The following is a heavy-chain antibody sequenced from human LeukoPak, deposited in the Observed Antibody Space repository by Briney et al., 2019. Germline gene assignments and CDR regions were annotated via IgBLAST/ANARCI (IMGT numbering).Heavy chain of an antibody. CDR1: GFTFSSYS. V-gene: IGHV3-48*04. CDR2: ISSSSSTI. D-gene: IGHD3-9*01. J-gene: IGHJ1*01. Sequence: GGSLRLSCAASGFTFSSYSMNWVRQAPGKGLEWVSYISSSSSTIYYADSVKGRFTVSRDNAKNSLYLQMNSLRAEDTAVYYCARDGHYDILTGYFQDWGQGTLVTVSS. CDR3: ARDGHYDILTGYFQD.